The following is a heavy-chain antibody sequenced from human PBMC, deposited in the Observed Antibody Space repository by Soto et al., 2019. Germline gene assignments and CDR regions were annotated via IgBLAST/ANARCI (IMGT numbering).Heavy chain of an antibody. CDR1: GGSISSYC. CDR3: ARGGQGLTYYYYYMDV. CDR2: IYYSGST. Sequence: SQTMPLPCTVAGGSISSYCWRWIRQPPVKGLEWIGYIYYSGSTNYNPSLKSRVTISVDTSKNQFSLKLSSVTAADTAVYYCARGGQGLTYYYYYMDVWGKGTTVTVSS. J-gene: IGHJ6*03. V-gene: IGHV4-59*01. D-gene: IGHD6-25*01.